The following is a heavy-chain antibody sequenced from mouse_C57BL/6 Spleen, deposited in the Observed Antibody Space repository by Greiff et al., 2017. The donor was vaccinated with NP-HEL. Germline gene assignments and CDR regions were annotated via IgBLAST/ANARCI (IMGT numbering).Heavy chain of an antibody. D-gene: IGHD1-1*01. CDR3: ASIYYYGDYWYFDV. V-gene: IGHV5-17*01. CDR2: ISSGSSTI. Sequence: EVKVVESGGGLVKPGGSLKLSCAASGFTFSDYGMHWVRQAPEKGLEWVAYISSGSSTIYYADTVKGRFTISRDNAKNTLFLQMTSLRSEDTAMYYCASIYYYGDYWYFDVWGTGTTVTVSS. J-gene: IGHJ1*03. CDR1: GFTFSDYG.